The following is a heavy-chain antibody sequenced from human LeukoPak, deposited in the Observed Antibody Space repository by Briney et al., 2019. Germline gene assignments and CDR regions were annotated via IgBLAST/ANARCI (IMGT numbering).Heavy chain of an antibody. CDR1: GFTVSNNY. J-gene: IGHJ3*02. D-gene: IGHD1-14*01. V-gene: IGHV3-53*01. CDR3: VRKNRDFNAAFDI. Sequence: GGSLRLSCTASGFTVSNNYMSWVRQAPGKGLEWVSISYSDTNANYADSVKGRFTISRDTSQNTLSLQMNSLRAEDTAVYYCVRKNRDFNAAFDIWGQGTVVTVSA. CDR2: SYSDTNA.